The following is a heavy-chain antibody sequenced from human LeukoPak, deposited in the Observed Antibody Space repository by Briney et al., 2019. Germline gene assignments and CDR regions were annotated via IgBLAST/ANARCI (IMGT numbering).Heavy chain of an antibody. CDR1: GFTFSSYA. CDR3: ARGELFSDGSRDAFDI. J-gene: IGHJ3*02. Sequence: GRSLRLSCAASGFTFSSYAMHWVRQAPGKGLEWVAVISYDGSNKYYADSVKGRFTISRDNSKNTLYLQMNSLRAEDTAVYYCARGELFSDGSRDAFDIWGQGTMVTVSS. V-gene: IGHV3-30-3*01. CDR2: ISYDGSNK. D-gene: IGHD2-15*01.